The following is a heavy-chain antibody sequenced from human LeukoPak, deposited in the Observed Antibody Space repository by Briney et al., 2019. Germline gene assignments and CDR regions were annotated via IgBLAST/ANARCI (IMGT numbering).Heavy chain of an antibody. CDR3: AKDPDGYTVNWFDP. CDR2: IIPIFGTA. Sequence: ASVKVSCKASGGTFSSYAISWVRQAPGQGLEWMGGIIPIFGTANYAQKFQGRVTITTDESTSTAYMELSSLRSEDTAVYYCAKDPDGYTVNWFDPWGQGTLVTVSS. V-gene: IGHV1-69*05. D-gene: IGHD6-13*01. CDR1: GGTFSSYA. J-gene: IGHJ5*02.